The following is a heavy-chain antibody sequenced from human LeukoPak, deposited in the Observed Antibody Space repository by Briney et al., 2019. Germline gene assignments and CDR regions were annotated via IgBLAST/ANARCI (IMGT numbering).Heavy chain of an antibody. Sequence: GGSLRLSCAASGFTFSSYAMHWVRQAPGKGLEWVAVISYDGSNKYYADSVKGRFTISRDNSKNTLYLQMNSLRAEDTAVYYCARVPHYSGSELYFDYWGQGTLVTVSS. J-gene: IGHJ4*02. CDR1: GFTFSSYA. D-gene: IGHD6-6*01. CDR2: ISYDGSNK. CDR3: ARVPHYSGSELYFDY. V-gene: IGHV3-30-3*01.